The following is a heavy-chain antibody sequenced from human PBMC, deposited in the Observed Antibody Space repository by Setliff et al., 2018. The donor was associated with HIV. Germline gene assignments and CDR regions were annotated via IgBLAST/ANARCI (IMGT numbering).Heavy chain of an antibody. D-gene: IGHD2-2*01. V-gene: IGHV1-69-2*01. J-gene: IGHJ5*02. Sequence: ASVKVSCKPSEYSFTSYDINWVRQATGQGLEWMGRVDPEDGETIYAEKFRGRVTITADRSTDTAYMELRSLRSEDTAFYYCAVGFVVVAPAARYSWFDPWGQGTLVTVSS. CDR3: AVGFVVVAPAARYSWFDP. CDR2: VDPEDGET. CDR1: EYSFTSYD.